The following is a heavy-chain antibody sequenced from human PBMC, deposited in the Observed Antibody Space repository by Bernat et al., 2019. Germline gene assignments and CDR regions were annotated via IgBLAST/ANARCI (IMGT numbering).Heavy chain of an antibody. D-gene: IGHD3-10*01. V-gene: IGHV1-2*04. J-gene: IGHJ4*02. CDR1: GYTFTGYY. CDR2: INPNSGGT. CDR3: ARGLVLLWFREGGLDY. Sequence: QGQLVQSGAEVKKPGASVKVSCKASGYTFTGYYMHWVRKAPGQGLEWMGWINPNSGGTNYAQKFQGWVTMTRDTSISTAYMELSRLRSDDTAVYYCARGLVLLWFREGGLDYWGQGTLVTVSS.